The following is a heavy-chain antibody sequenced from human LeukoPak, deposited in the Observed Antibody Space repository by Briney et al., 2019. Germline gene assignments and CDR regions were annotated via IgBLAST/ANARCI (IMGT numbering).Heavy chain of an antibody. D-gene: IGHD6-19*01. Sequence: GGSLRLSCVGSGFTFSGYWMHWVRQAPGKELVWVSRTNFDGSTITYADSVKGRFTISRDNSKNTLYLQMNSLRAEDTAVYYCARDLHSSGWWVGNGWGAFDIWGQGTMVTVSS. J-gene: IGHJ3*02. CDR2: TNFDGSTI. CDR1: GFTFSGYW. CDR3: ARDLHSSGWWVGNGWGAFDI. V-gene: IGHV3-74*01.